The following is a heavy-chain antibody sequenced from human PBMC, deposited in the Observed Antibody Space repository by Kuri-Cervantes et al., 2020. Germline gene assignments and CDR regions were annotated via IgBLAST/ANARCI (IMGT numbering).Heavy chain of an antibody. CDR1: DSIFSSYG. CDR2: IGYDGSNK. V-gene: IGHV3-33*06. Sequence: SLKSSCAAPDSIFSSYGMPGVRPAPGKGQEWVAVIGYDGSNKYYAGSVKGRFTISRDNSKNTLYQQMNSLRAEDTALYYCAKSRGVGMAGTVSYYYYGMDVWGQGTTVTVSS. D-gene: IGHD6-19*01. J-gene: IGHJ6*02. CDR3: AKSRGVGMAGTVSYYYYGMDV.